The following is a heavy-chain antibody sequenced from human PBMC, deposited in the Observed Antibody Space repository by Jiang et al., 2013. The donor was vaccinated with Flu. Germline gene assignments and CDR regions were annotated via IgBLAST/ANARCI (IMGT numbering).Heavy chain of an antibody. J-gene: IGHJ4*02. V-gene: IGHV3-48*03. D-gene: IGHD3-3*01. CDR1: GFTFSSYE. CDR3: ARSRFGVVNGCYFDY. Sequence: EVQLLESGGGLVQPGGSLRLSCAASGFTFSSYEMNWVRQAPGKGLEWVSYISSSGSTIYYADSVKGRFTISRDNAKNSLYLQMNSLRAEDTAVYYCARSRFGVVNGCYFDYWGQGTLVTVSS. CDR2: ISSSGSTI.